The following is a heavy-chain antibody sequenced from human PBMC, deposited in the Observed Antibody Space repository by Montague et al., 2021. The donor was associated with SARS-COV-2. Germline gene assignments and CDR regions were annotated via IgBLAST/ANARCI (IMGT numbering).Heavy chain of an antibody. CDR3: ARRGRRLLPVATTIGGFEI. CDR1: GGSISSHNYY. Sequence: SETLSLTCTVSGGSISSHNYYWYWIRQPPGKGLEWIGSIYDSGSTYYNPSLKSRVTISVDTSKNHFSLKLNSVTAADTAFYYCARRGRRLLPVATTIGGFEIWGQGTMVTVSS. D-gene: IGHD1-26*01. J-gene: IGHJ3*02. V-gene: IGHV4-39*02. CDR2: IYDSGST.